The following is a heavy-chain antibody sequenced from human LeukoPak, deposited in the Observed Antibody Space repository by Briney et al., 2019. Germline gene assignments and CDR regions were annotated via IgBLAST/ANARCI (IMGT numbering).Heavy chain of an antibody. J-gene: IGHJ4*02. CDR3: AKDLLRAESGSSPFDC. CDR1: GFTFSTSG. D-gene: IGHD1-26*01. CDR2: IRYTGNNK. V-gene: IGHV3-30*02. Sequence: PGGSPRLSCVASGFTFSTSGMLWVRPAPGTGLERVSLIRYTGNNKYYADSVKGRFTISRDNSKNTLFLQMNSLRAEDTAAYYCAKDLLRAESGSSPFDCWGQGTLVTVSS.